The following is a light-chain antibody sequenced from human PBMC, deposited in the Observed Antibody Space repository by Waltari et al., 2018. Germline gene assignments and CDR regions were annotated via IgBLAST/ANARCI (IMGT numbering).Light chain of an antibody. CDR1: RTVYSDY. CDR3: QHYGGFPWS. Sequence: DTLLTQSPGTLSLSPGERATLSCRASRTVYSDYLAWYQQKSGQAPSLLIYGVSNRATGVADRFSGSGSGTDFYLTITRLEPKDAAVYFCQHYGGFPWSFGQGTKVEIK. J-gene: IGKJ1*01. CDR2: GVS. V-gene: IGKV3-20*01.